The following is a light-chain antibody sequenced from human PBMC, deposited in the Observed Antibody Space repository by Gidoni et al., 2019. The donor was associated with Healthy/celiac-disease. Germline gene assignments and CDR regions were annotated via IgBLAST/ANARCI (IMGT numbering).Light chain of an antibody. CDR2: EDN. J-gene: IGLJ3*02. CDR1: SGSIASNY. Sequence: FMLTQPHSVSESPGKTVTISCTRSSGSIASNYVQWYQQRPGSSPTTVIYEDNQRPSGVPDRFSGSIDSSSNSASLTISGLKTEDEADYNCQSYDSSNLVFGGGTKLTVL. V-gene: IGLV6-57*01. CDR3: QSYDSSNLV.